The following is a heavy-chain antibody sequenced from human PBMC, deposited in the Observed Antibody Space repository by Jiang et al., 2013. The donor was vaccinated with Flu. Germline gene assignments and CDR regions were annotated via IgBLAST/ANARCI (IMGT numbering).Heavy chain of an antibody. CDR3: ARLGSAAENWFDP. Sequence: SGAEVKKPGASVKVSCKASGYTFTDYYIHWVRQAPGQGLEWMGRINPNSGGANYAQKFQGRVTMTRDTSISTAYMELSRLRSDDTAVYFCARLGSAAENWFDPWGRGTLGHRLL. D-gene: IGHD6-13*01. V-gene: IGHV1-2*06. J-gene: IGHJ5*02. CDR1: GYTFTDYY. CDR2: INPNSGGA.